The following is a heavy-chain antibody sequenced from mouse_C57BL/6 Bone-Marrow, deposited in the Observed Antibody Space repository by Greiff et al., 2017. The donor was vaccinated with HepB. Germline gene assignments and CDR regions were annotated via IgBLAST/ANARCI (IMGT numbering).Heavy chain of an antibody. CDR1: GISITTGNYR. CDR2: IYYSGTI. Sequence: VQLKESGPGLVKPSQTVFLTCTVTGISITTGNYRWSWIRQFPGNKLEWIGYIYYSGTITYNPSLTSRTTITRDTPKNQFFLEMNSLTAEDTATYYCARELTGTDAMDYWGQGTSVTVSS. V-gene: IGHV3-5*01. CDR3: ARELTGTDAMDY. J-gene: IGHJ4*01. D-gene: IGHD4-1*01.